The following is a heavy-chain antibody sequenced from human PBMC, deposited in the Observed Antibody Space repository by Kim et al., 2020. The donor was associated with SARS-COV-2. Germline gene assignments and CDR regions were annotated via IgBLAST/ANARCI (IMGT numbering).Heavy chain of an antibody. CDR3: AKDPHSGKTSELFDY. J-gene: IGHJ4*02. CDR1: GFTFSSYG. CDR2: ISYDGSNK. D-gene: IGHD1-26*01. V-gene: IGHV3-30*18. Sequence: GGSLRLSCAASGFTFSSYGMHWVRQAPGKGLEWVAVISYDGSNKYYADSVKGRFTISRDNSKNTLYLQMNSLRAEDTAVYYCAKDPHSGKTSELFDYWGQGTLVTVSS.